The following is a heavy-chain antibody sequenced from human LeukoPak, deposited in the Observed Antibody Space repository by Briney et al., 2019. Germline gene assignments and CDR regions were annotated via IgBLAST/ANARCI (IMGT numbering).Heavy chain of an antibody. D-gene: IGHD3-9*01. J-gene: IGHJ4*02. CDR3: ARGILFDYYFDS. CDR1: GGSFSGHY. Sequence: SETLSLTCAVYGGSFSGHYWSWIRQSPGKGLEWIAEIHYSGATNYNPSLKSRVTISGDTSKNQVFLRTTSVTAADTALYYCARGILFDYYFDSWGQGTLVTVSS. V-gene: IGHV4-34*01. CDR2: IHYSGAT.